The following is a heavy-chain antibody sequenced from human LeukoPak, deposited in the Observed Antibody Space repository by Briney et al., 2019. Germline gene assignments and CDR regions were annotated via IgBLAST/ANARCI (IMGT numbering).Heavy chain of an antibody. J-gene: IGHJ4*02. Sequence: PGGSLRLSCAASGFTFTSYAMSWVRQAPGKGLEWVSAISGSGGSTYYADSVKGRFTISRDNSKNTLYLQMNSLRAEDTAVYYCAKDRLGDYYGSGSYYTNYFDYWGQGTLVTVSS. CDR3: AKDRLGDYYGSGSYYTNYFDY. CDR1: GFTFTSYA. V-gene: IGHV3-23*01. CDR2: ISGSGGST. D-gene: IGHD3-10*01.